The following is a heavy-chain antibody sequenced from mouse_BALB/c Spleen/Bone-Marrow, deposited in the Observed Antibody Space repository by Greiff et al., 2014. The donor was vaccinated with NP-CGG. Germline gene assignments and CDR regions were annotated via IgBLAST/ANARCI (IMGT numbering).Heavy chain of an antibody. V-gene: IGHV5-4*02. CDR1: GFTFSDYY. J-gene: IGHJ4*01. D-gene: IGHD1-2*01. Sequence: EVQGVESGGGLVKPGGSLKLSCAASGFTFSDYYMYWVRQTPEKRLEWVATISDGGSYTYYPDSVKGRFTISRDNAKNNLYLQMSSLKSEDTAIYYCARDSRSTTATYAMDYWGQGTSVTVSS. CDR2: ISDGGSYT. CDR3: ARDSRSTTATYAMDY.